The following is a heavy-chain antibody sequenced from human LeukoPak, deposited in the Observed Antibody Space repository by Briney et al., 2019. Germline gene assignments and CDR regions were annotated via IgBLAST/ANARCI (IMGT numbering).Heavy chain of an antibody. Sequence: GGSLRLSCVVSGFTFSGYGLSWVRQTPGKGLEWVSATSYSGDGAYYADSVRGRFTASRDSSTNTYYLQMNSLRAEDTALYYCARDAGRTLDLWGRGTLVTVSS. J-gene: IGHJ2*01. CDR3: ARDAGRTLDL. CDR2: TSYSGDGA. V-gene: IGHV3-23*01. CDR1: GFTFSGYG. D-gene: IGHD1-7*01.